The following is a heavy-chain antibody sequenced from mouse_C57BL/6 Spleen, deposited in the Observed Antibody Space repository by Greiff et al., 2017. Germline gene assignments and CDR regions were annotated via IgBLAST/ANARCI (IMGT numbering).Heavy chain of an antibody. D-gene: IGHD1-1*01. Sequence: VQLQQPGAELVKPGASVKMSCKASGYTFTSYWITRVKQRPGQGLEWIGDIYPGSGSTNYNEKFKSKATLTVDTSSSTAYMQLSSLTSEDSTVDYCARSLDYGSSYSYWYIDVWGTGTSVTFSS. J-gene: IGHJ1*03. CDR1: GYTFTSYW. V-gene: IGHV1-55*01. CDR3: ARSLDYGSSYSYWYIDV. CDR2: IYPGSGST.